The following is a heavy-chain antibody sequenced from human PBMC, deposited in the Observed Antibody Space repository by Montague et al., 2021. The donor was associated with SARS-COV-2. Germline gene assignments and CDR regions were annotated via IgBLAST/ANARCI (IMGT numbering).Heavy chain of an antibody. V-gene: IGHV4-39*01. CDR3: ESRSSGWLYYFDY. CDR2: IYYSGST. J-gene: IGHJ4*02. Sequence: SETRSLTCTVSGGSISSNSYYWGWLRPPPGKGLEWIGSIYYSGSTYYNPSLKSRVTISVDTSKNQFSLKLSTVTAADTAEYYCESRSSGWLYYFDYWGQGTLVTVSS. CDR1: GGSISSNSYY. D-gene: IGHD6-19*01.